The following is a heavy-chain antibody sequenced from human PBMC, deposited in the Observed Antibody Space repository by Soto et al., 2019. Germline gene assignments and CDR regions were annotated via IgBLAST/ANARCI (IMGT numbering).Heavy chain of an antibody. CDR3: ARWSVGAGGGAFDI. CDR1: GGSISSSSYY. V-gene: IGHV4-39*01. CDR2: IYYSGST. J-gene: IGHJ3*02. D-gene: IGHD1-26*01. Sequence: SETLSLTCTVSGGSISSSSYYWGWIRQPPGKGLEWIGSIYYSGSTYYNPSLKSRVTISVDTSKNQFSLKLSSVTAADTAVYYCARWSVGAGGGAFDIWGQGTMVTVSS.